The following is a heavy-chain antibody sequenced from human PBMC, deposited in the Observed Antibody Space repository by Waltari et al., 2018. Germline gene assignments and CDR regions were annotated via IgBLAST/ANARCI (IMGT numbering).Heavy chain of an antibody. Sequence: EVHLVESGGGLVKPEGSLRLSCVVYGFTLSTYTLTCFSQAPGKGLELVSSISSSNYIKYADSVKGRFTNSRDTTKNSLYLQMNSLRVEDTAVYHCARDEIHVGPTNVGVTLDYWGQGTLVTVSS. D-gene: IGHD1-26*01. CDR1: GFTLSTYT. V-gene: IGHV3-21*01. CDR3: ARDEIHVGPTNVGVTLDY. CDR2: ISSSNYI. J-gene: IGHJ4*02.